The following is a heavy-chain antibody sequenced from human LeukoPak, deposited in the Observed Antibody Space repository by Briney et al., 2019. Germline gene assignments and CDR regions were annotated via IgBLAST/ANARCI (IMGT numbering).Heavy chain of an antibody. CDR2: ISSSGGNT. CDR1: GFTFNTYA. Sequence: GGSLRLSCAASGFTFNTYAMHWVRQAPGKGLEFGSSISSSGGNTYYANSVKGRFTISRDDSKNTLYLQMGSLRPEDMAVYYCARASGRGLYYFDYWGQGTLVTVSS. D-gene: IGHD2-15*01. CDR3: ARASGRGLYYFDY. V-gene: IGHV3-64*01. J-gene: IGHJ4*02.